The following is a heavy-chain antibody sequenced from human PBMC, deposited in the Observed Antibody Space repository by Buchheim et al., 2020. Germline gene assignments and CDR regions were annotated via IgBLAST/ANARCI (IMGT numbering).Heavy chain of an antibody. CDR1: GGSFSGYY. Sequence: QVQLQQWGAGLLKPSETLSLTCAVYGGSFSGYYCSWIRQPPGKGLEWIGEINHSGSTNYNTSLKSRVTISVDTSNNQFSLKLSSVTAADTAVYYCARRRGYYYGSGTSITFDYWGQGTL. D-gene: IGHD3-10*01. J-gene: IGHJ4*02. CDR3: ARRRGYYYGSGTSITFDY. V-gene: IGHV4-34*01. CDR2: INHSGST.